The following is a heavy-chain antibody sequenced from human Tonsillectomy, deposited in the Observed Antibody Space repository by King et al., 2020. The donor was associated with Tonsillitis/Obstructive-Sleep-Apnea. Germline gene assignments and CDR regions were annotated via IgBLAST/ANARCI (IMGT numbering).Heavy chain of an antibody. CDR3: ARDHNLVPAGPPTDYYMDV. CDR1: GYTFTDYY. D-gene: IGHD6-6*01. Sequence: QLVQSGAEVKKPGASVKVSCKASGYTFTDYYIHWVRQAPGQGLEWMGWINPNSGGTNYAQKFQGWVTMTRDTSISTAYMELRGLRSDDTAVNYCARDHNLVPAGPPTDYYMDVWGKGTTVTVSS. CDR2: INPNSGGT. J-gene: IGHJ6*03. V-gene: IGHV1-2*04.